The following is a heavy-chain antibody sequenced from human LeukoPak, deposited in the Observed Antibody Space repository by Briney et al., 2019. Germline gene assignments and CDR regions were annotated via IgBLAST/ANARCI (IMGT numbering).Heavy chain of an antibody. CDR3: ARVSGWYEAWDYFDY. CDR2: INPNSGGT. V-gene: IGHV1-2*04. CDR1: VYTFTGYY. Sequence: ASVTVSCTASVYTFTGYYMHWVRQAPGQGLEWMGWINPNSGGTNYAQKFQGWVTMTRDTSISTAYMELSRLRSDDTAVYYCARVSGWYEAWDYFDYWGQGTLVTVSS. J-gene: IGHJ4*02. D-gene: IGHD6-19*01.